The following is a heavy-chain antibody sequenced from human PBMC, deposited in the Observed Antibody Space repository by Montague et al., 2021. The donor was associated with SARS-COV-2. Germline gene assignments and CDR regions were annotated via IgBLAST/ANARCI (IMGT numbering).Heavy chain of an antibody. D-gene: IGHD2-21*01. CDR2: ISSSGSLI. CDR3: AGDRPLDSYDPNFQY. J-gene: IGHJ1*01. CDR1: GFTFSSYE. V-gene: IGHV3-48*03. Sequence: SLRLSCAASGFTFSSYEMKWVRQAPGKGLEWVSYISSSGSLIYYADSVKGRFTISRDNAKNPLYLQMNSLRAEDTAVYYCAGDRPLDSYDPNFQYWGQGTLVTVSS.